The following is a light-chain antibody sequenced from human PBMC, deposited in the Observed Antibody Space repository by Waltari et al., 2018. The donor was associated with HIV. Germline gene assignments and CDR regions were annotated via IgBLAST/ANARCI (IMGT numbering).Light chain of an antibody. Sequence: SYDLTQPPSVSVSPGQTARITCSGDQLGNKYIWWYQQKSGQSPVLVIYHDSTRPPGIPERFSGSSSGHTATLTISETQTVDEADYYCQTWDNNFYVFGTGTKVTVL. CDR1: QLGNKY. J-gene: IGLJ1*01. CDR3: QTWDNNFYV. CDR2: HDS. V-gene: IGLV3-1*01.